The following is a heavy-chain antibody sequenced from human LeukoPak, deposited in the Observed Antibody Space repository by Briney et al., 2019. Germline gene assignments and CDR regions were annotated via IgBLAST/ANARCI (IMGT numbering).Heavy chain of an antibody. Sequence: SETLSLTCTVSGGSISSYYWSWIRQPAGKGLEWIGRIYTSGSTNYNPSLKSRVTMSVDTSKNQFSLKLSSVTAADTAVYYCARDFRIAAAGTYFDYWGQGTLVTVSS. V-gene: IGHV4-4*07. CDR2: IYTSGST. CDR3: ARDFRIAAAGTYFDY. CDR1: GGSISSYY. D-gene: IGHD6-13*01. J-gene: IGHJ4*02.